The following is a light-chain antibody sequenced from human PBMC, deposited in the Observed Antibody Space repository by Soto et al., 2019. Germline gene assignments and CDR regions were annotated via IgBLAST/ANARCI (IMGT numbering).Light chain of an antibody. V-gene: IGKV3-15*01. Sequence: VMTQSPATLSVSPGARATLSCRASQSVSINLAWYQQNPGQAPRLLIYDTSTRATGIPARFSGSGSGTEFTLTISSLQSEDFAVYHCQQYSKWPPFTFGQGTRLEI. CDR1: QSVSIN. CDR3: QQYSKWPPFT. J-gene: IGKJ5*01. CDR2: DTS.